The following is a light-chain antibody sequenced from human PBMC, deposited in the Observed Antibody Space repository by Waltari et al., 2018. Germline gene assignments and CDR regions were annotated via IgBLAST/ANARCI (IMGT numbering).Light chain of an antibody. CDR1: KIDVGSYSL. Sequence: QSALTQPASVSGSPGQSITISCPGTKIDVGSYSLVSWYQHHPGKAPKLIIYEGNRRPSGISNRFSGSKSGSTASLTISGLQGDDEADYYCCSYAGSSAPRVFGGGTKLTVL. J-gene: IGLJ2*01. CDR3: CSYAGSSAPRV. V-gene: IGLV2-23*01. CDR2: EGN.